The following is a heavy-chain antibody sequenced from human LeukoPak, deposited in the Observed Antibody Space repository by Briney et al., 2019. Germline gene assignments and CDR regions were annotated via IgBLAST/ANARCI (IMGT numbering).Heavy chain of an antibody. D-gene: IGHD2-8*02. Sequence: GGSLRLSCAASGFSFRNYAMSWVRQAPGKGLEWVSTISGNGRSTYYGDSVKGRFTISRDNSKNTLSLQMNSLRAEDTAVYYCAKEYYVLLVYALGGSFDYWGRGTLVTVSS. CDR3: AKEYYVLLVYALGGSFDY. J-gene: IGHJ4*02. CDR2: ISGNGRST. V-gene: IGHV3-23*01. CDR1: GFSFRNYA.